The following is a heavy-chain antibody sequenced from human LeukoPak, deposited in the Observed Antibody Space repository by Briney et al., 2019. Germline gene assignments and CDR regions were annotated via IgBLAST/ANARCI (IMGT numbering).Heavy chain of an antibody. D-gene: IGHD1-14*01. CDR3: GRPNWYRIEY. J-gene: IGHJ4*02. Sequence: GGSLRPSCAASGFIFSDYWMAWLRQPQGKGLEWVAVINKDGSEEYYADSVKGRSTISRDNARASLYLQMNTLTVEDTAVYYCGRPNWYRIEYWGQGTLVTVSS. CDR2: INKDGSEE. CDR1: GFIFSDYW. V-gene: IGHV3-7*01.